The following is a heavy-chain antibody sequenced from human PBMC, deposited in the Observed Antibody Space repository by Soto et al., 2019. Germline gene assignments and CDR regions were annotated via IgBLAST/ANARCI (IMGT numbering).Heavy chain of an antibody. J-gene: IGHJ4*02. CDR1: GYTFTSYY. V-gene: IGHV1-46*01. CDR2: INPSGGST. Sequence: ASVKVSCKASGYTFTSYYMHWVRQAPGQGLEWMGIINPSGGSTSYAQKFQGRVTMTRDTSTSTVYMELSSLRSEDTAVYYCARDWDEYSSWFPEYYFDYWGQGTLVTVSS. CDR3: ARDWDEYSSWFPEYYFDY. D-gene: IGHD6-6*01.